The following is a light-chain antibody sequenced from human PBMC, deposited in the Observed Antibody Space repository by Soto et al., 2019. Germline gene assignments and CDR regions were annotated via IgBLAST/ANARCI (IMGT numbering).Light chain of an antibody. J-gene: IGKJ1*01. CDR3: QQRSNWHGT. CDR2: DAS. Sequence: EIVLTQSPATLSLSPGGRATLSCRASQSVSSYLAWYQQKPGQAPRLLIYDASNRATGIPARFSGSGSGTDFTLTISSLEPEDFAVYYCQQRSNWHGTFGQGTKVEIK. CDR1: QSVSSY. V-gene: IGKV3-11*01.